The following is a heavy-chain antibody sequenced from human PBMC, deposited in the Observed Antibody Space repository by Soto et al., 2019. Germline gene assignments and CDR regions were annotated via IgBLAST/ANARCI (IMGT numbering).Heavy chain of an antibody. V-gene: IGHV1-18*01. CDR3: ARSHLVVAIPDFDP. CDR1: CSTFTSYG. J-gene: IGHJ5*02. Sequence: VMDSCTASCSTFTSYGISWVRQAHGQGLEWMGWISAYNGNTNYAQKLQGRVTMTTDTSTSTAYMELRSLRSDDTAVYYCARSHLVVAIPDFDPWGPGTLVNVAP. D-gene: IGHD3-22*01. CDR2: ISAYNGNT.